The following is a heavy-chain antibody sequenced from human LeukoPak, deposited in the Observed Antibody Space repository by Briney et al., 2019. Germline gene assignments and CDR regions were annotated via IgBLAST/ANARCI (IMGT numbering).Heavy chain of an antibody. J-gene: IGHJ4*02. CDR2: IIPILGIA. Sequence: GASVKVSCKASGGTFSSYAISWVRQAPGQGLEWMGRIIPILGIANYAQKFQGRVTITADKSTSTAYMELSSLRSEDTAVYYCARESHDFWSGYYLGYWGQGTLVTVSS. CDR3: ARESHDFWSGYYLGY. V-gene: IGHV1-69*04. D-gene: IGHD3-3*01. CDR1: GGTFSSYA.